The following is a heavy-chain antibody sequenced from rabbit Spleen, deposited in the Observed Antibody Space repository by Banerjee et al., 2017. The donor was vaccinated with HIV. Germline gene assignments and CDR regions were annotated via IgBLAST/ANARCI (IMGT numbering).Heavy chain of an antibody. CDR2: IAGSSSGFT. J-gene: IGHJ4*01. CDR3: GRSSYAGYAGNDYGINL. Sequence: QSLEESGGDLVKPGASLTLTCTASGFSFSSSDYMCWVRQAPGKGLEWISCIAGSSSGFTYSATWAKGRFTCSKTSSTTVTLQMTSLTAADTATYFCGRSSYAGYAGNDYGINLWGPGTLVTVS. V-gene: IGHV1S40*01. CDR1: GFSFSSSDY. D-gene: IGHD4-2*01.